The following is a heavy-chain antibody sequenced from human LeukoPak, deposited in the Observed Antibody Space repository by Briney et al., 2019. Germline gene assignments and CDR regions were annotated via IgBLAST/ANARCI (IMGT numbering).Heavy chain of an antibody. Sequence: GGYLRRSCAASGFAFDDYAMHWVRQAPGKGLEWVSLISGDGGSTYYADSVKGRFTISRDNSKNSLYLQMNSLRTEDTALYYCAKTGLWFGESRGFDYWGQGTLVTVSS. CDR3: AKTGLWFGESRGFDY. J-gene: IGHJ4*02. V-gene: IGHV3-43*02. CDR1: GFAFDDYA. D-gene: IGHD3-10*01. CDR2: ISGDGGST.